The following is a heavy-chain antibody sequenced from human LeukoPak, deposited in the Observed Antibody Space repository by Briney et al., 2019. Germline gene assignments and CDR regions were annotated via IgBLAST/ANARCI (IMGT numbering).Heavy chain of an antibody. CDR2: MNPNRGNT. CDR3: ARGQLRFLEWFFRPWRWFDP. Sequence: ASVKVSRKAPGYTLTSYDINWVRQATGQRGEWMGWMNPNRGNTGYGQKFEGRVTMTRTTSISTAYMELSSLRYEDTVVYYCARGQLRFLEWFFRPWRWFDPWGQGTLVTVSS. J-gene: IGHJ5*02. CDR1: GYTLTSYD. D-gene: IGHD3-3*01. V-gene: IGHV1-8*01.